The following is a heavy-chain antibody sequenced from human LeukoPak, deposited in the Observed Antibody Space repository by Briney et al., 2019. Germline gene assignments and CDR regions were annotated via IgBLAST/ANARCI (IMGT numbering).Heavy chain of an antibody. J-gene: IGHJ6*02. D-gene: IGHD6-19*01. V-gene: IGHV1-2*04. CDR1: GYTFTGYY. CDR3: ARDNPTYSSGWYKYYYYGMDV. CDR2: INPNSGGT. Sequence: ASVKVSCKASGYTFTGYYMHWVRQAPGQGLEWMGWINPNSGGTNYAQKFQGWVTMTRDTSISTAYMELSRLRSDDTAVYYCARDNPTYSSGWYKYYYYGMDVWGQGTTVTVSS.